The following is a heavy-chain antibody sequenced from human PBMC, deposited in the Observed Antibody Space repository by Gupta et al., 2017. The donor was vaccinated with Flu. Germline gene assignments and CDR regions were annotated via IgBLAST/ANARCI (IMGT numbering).Heavy chain of an antibody. CDR2: ISYDGGNR. J-gene: IGHJ6*02. Sequence: QVQLVESGGGVVQPGRSLRLSCAASAFTLSQYGMHWVRQAPGKGLEWVAVISYDGGNRHYADSVKGRFTISRDNSKNTLYLQMNSLRAEDTAVYYCAKDHHRSGYYSYGMDVWGQGTTVTVSS. D-gene: IGHD3-22*01. V-gene: IGHV3-30*18. CDR3: AKDHHRSGYYSYGMDV. CDR1: AFTLSQYG.